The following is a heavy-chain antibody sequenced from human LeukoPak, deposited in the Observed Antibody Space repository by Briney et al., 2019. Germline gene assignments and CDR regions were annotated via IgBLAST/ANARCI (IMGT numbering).Heavy chain of an antibody. V-gene: IGHV4-38-2*02. Sequence: PSETLSPTCTVSGYSISSSYYWGWIRQPPGKGLEWIGSIYHSGSTYYNPSLKSRVTISVDTSKNHFSLRLSSVTAADTAIYYCARRGLVAGIYDLVYGFDLWGQGTMVTVSS. CDR1: GYSISSSYY. J-gene: IGHJ3*01. CDR2: IYHSGST. D-gene: IGHD3/OR15-3a*01. CDR3: ARRGLVAGIYDLVYGFDL.